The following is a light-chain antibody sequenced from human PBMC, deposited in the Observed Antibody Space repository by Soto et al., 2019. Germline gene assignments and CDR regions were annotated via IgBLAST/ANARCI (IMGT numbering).Light chain of an antibody. J-gene: IGKJ1*01. Sequence: IQMTQSPSTLSAYEGERVTMTCRASQTISMWLAWYQQKPGKAPNFLIYDASSLQSGVPSRFSGSRSGTEFTLTISSLQPDDVATYYCQQSNSYPWTFCQGTNVDIK. CDR3: QQSNSYPWT. CDR1: QTISMW. V-gene: IGKV1-5*01. CDR2: DAS.